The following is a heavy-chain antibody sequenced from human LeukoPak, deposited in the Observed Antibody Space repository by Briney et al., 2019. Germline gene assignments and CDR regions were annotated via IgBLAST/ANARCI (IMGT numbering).Heavy chain of an antibody. D-gene: IGHD3-3*01. Sequence: SQTLSLTCAISGDSVSSNSAAWNWIRQSPSRGLEWLGRTYYRSNWYNDYAVSVKSRITINPDTSKNQFSLQLNSVTPEDTAVYYCARGGYYDFWSGYSNWFDPWGQGTLVTVSS. J-gene: IGHJ5*02. V-gene: IGHV6-1*01. CDR3: ARGGYYDFWSGYSNWFDP. CDR1: GDSVSSNSAA. CDR2: TYYRSNWYN.